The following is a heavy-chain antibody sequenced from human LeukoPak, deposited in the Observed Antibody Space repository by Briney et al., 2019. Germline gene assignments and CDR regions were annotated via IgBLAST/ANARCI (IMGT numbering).Heavy chain of an antibody. CDR2: ISYDGSNK. CDR3: AKEGEDYGGNYGY. J-gene: IGHJ4*02. V-gene: IGHV3-30-3*01. Sequence: GGSLRLSCAASGFTFSSYAMHWVRQAPGKGLEWVAVISYDGSNKYYADSVKGRFTISRDNSKNTLYLQMNSLRAEDTAVYYCAKEGEDYGGNYGYWGQGTLVTVSS. D-gene: IGHD4-23*01. CDR1: GFTFSSYA.